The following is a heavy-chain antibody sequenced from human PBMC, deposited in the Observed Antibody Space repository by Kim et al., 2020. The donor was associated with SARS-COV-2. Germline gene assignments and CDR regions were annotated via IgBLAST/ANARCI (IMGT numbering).Heavy chain of an antibody. CDR3: AKDRRPDGKWEFYY. D-gene: IGHD1-26*01. CDR2: IIGGAGGT. CDR1: GFTFSTYT. J-gene: IGHJ4*02. Sequence: GGSLRLSCATSGFTFSTYTMNWVRQAPGKGLELVSAIIGGAGGTYYADSVKGRFTISRDNSKNTLYLQLSSLGTEDTAVYYCAKDRRPDGKWEFYYWGPGTLVTVSS. V-gene: IGHV3-23*01.